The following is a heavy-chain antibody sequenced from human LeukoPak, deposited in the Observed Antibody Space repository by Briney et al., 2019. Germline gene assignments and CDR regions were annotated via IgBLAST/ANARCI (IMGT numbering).Heavy chain of an antibody. Sequence: SVKVSCKASGYTFTGYYMHWVRQAPGQGLEWMGRIIPILGIANYAQKFQGRVTITADKSTSTAYMELSSLRSEDTAVYYCARGAGISSSSWYFVANWGQGTLVTVSS. J-gene: IGHJ4*02. CDR3: ARGAGISSSSWYFVAN. D-gene: IGHD6-13*01. V-gene: IGHV1-69*04. CDR1: GYTFTGYY. CDR2: IIPILGIA.